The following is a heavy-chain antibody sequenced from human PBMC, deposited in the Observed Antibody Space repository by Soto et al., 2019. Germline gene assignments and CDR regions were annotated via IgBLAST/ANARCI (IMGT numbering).Heavy chain of an antibody. CDR2: IYNGGSV. D-gene: IGHD6-25*01. J-gene: IGHJ4*02. Sequence: SETLSLTCTVSGDSVSSVGHYWAWIRRPPGKGLEWIGYIYNGGSVYYRPSLESRIHMSVDATKNYYSLRLTSVTAADTAVYFCARDPVGSDTIRYFDYWGQGDLVTVSS. CDR3: ARDPVGSDTIRYFDY. CDR1: GDSVSSVGHY. V-gene: IGHV4-30-4*01.